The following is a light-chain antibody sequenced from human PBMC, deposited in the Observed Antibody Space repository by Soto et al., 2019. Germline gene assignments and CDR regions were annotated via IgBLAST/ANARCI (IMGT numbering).Light chain of an antibody. CDR1: QGIRNY. V-gene: IGKV1-9*01. CDR2: LAS. J-gene: IGKJ4*01. CDR3: EYLNSFPLT. Sequence: IQLTQSPSSLSASVGDRVTITCRASQGIRNYLAWYQQKPGKAPNLLIYLASTLQGGVPSTFSGSRSGTDFSPAISSLQPEDVATYYCEYLNSFPLTFGGGTKVELK.